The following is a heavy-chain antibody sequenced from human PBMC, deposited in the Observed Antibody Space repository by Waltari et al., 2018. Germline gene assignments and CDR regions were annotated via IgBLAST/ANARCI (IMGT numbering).Heavy chain of an antibody. V-gene: IGHV3-7*03. CDR2: IKPDGSDK. Sequence: EVQLVESGGDLVQPGGSLRLSCSPSEFSFNTSWMAWFRQSPGERLEWVAAIKPDGSDKWDVDSVKGRFAISRDNAKKLLYLQMNSLRAEDTAIFYCARMGAGRAPDYWGQGTLVTVSS. D-gene: IGHD3-16*01. J-gene: IGHJ4*02. CDR1: EFSFNTSW. CDR3: ARMGAGRAPDY.